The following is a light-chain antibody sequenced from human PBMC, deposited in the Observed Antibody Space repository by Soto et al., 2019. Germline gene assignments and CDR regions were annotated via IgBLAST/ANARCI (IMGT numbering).Light chain of an antibody. CDR1: SSNIGTNT. CDR3: AAWDVSLEV. Sequence: QSVLTQPRSASGTPGQRVTISCSGSSSNIGTNTVIWYQQLPGAAPKLLIYSDNQRPSGVPDRFAGSKSGTSASLAISGLQSEDEADYYCAAWDVSLEVFGGGTKVTVL. V-gene: IGLV1-44*01. CDR2: SDN. J-gene: IGLJ2*01.